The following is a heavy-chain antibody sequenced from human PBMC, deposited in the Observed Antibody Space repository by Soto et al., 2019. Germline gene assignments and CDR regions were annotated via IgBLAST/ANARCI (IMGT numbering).Heavy chain of an antibody. J-gene: IGHJ4*02. CDR1: GDSIRRGNAY. CDR3: ARQRYCSAGSCYSRVSDF. D-gene: IGHD2-15*01. CDR2: ISFTGST. Sequence: QLQMQLSGPGLVKASETLSLTCSVSGDSIRRGNAYWGWFRQSPGAGLEWIGTISFTGSTYYDRFLESRVTVSLDTSRNQFSLNLSSVTASDTAVYYCARQRYCSAGSCYSRVSDFWGQGTLVSVSS. V-gene: IGHV4-39*01.